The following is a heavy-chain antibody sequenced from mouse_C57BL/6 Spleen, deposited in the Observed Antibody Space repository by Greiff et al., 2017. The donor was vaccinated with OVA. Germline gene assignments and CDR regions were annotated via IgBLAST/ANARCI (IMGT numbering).Heavy chain of an antibody. Sequence: QVQLKQSGAELVKPGASVKLSCKASGYTFTSYWMHWVKQRPGQGLEWIGMIHPNSGSTNYNEKFKSKATLTVDKSSSTAYMQLSSLTSEDSAVYYCARGNRYYFDYWGQGTTLTVSS. CDR2: IHPNSGST. V-gene: IGHV1-64*01. CDR3: ARGNRYYFDY. J-gene: IGHJ2*01. CDR1: GYTFTSYW. D-gene: IGHD2-1*01.